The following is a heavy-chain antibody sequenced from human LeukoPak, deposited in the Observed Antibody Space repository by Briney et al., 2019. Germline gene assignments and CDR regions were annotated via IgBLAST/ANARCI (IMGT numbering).Heavy chain of an antibody. J-gene: IGHJ4*02. Sequence: GGSLRLSCAASGFTFTSYGMHWVRQAPGKGLEWVAFTRYDGSNKYYADSVKGRFTIFRDNSKNTLYLQMNSLRAEDTAVYYCAKDHGYYYGSGSCLDYWGQGTLVTVSS. CDR2: TRYDGSNK. CDR1: GFTFTSYG. V-gene: IGHV3-30*02. CDR3: AKDHGYYYGSGSCLDY. D-gene: IGHD3-10*01.